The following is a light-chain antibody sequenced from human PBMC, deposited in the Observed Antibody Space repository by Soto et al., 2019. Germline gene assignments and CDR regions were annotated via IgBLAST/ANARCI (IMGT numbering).Light chain of an antibody. CDR2: AAS. J-gene: IGKJ4*01. CDR1: KSISSY. Sequence: DIQMTQSPSSLSASVGDRVTITCRASKSISSYLNWYQQKPGKAPKLLIYAASSLQSGVPSRFSGSGSGTDLTLTISSLQPEDFATYYCQQSYSTLALTFGGGTKVEIK. CDR3: QQSYSTLALT. V-gene: IGKV1-39*01.